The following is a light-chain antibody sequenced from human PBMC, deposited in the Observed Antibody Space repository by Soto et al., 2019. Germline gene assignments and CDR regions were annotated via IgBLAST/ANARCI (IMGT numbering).Light chain of an antibody. V-gene: IGLV1-51*01. CDR1: SSNIGKNF. CDR2: DNN. J-gene: IGLJ3*02. Sequence: QSVLTQPPSVSAAPGQRVTISCSGSSSNIGKNFVSWYQQLPRTAPKLLIYDNNQRPSGIPDRFSGSKSGTSASLAISGLRTEDEADYYCAARDDTLNVVFGGGTKLTVL. CDR3: AARDDTLNVV.